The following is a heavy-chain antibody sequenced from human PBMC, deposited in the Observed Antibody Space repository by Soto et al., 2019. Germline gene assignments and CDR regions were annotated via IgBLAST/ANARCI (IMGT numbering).Heavy chain of an antibody. CDR3: TRDHGYGYGMDV. D-gene: IGHD5-12*01. CDR1: GFTFRIYW. J-gene: IGHJ6*02. Sequence: GGSLRLSCAASGFTFRIYWMSWVRQAPGKGLEWVANIKQDGSDKYYVDSVKGRFTISRDNAKNSLYLQMNSLRAEDTAVYYCTRDHGYGYGMDVWGQGTTVTVSS. V-gene: IGHV3-7*01. CDR2: IKQDGSDK.